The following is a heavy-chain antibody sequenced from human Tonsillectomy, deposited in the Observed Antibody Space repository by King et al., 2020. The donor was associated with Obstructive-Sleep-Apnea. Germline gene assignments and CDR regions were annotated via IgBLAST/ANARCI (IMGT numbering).Heavy chain of an antibody. D-gene: IGHD3-16*01. J-gene: IGHJ4*02. CDR1: GFTISSYW. CDR3: ARGGGSH. V-gene: IGHV3-74*01. Sequence: VQLVESGGGLVQPGGSLRLSCAASGFTISSYWMHWVRQSPGKGLVWVSRISSDGSDTTYADSVRGRFTISRDNAKNTLYLQMNSLRVEDTAVYYCARGGGSHWGQGTLVTVSS. CDR2: ISSDGSDT.